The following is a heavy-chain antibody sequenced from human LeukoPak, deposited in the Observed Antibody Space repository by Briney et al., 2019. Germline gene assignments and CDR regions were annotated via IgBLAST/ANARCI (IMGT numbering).Heavy chain of an antibody. D-gene: IGHD4-11*01. Sequence: ASQTLSLTCTVSGGSINSGGSYWSWIRQHPGKGLEWIGCIYYSWSSYYNPSHKSRVTLSLDTSKNQFSLKLSSVTAADTAVYYCARDNGDYRSIYYYMGVWGKGTTVTVSS. V-gene: IGHV4-31*03. CDR1: GGSINSGGSY. J-gene: IGHJ6*03. CDR3: ARDNGDYRSIYYYMGV. CDR2: IYYSWSS.